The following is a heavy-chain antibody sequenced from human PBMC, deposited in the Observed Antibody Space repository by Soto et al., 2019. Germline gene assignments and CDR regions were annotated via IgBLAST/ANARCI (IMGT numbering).Heavy chain of an antibody. Sequence: GGSLRLSCSASGFTVSSKYMSWVRQAPGKGLEWVSVIYSGGSTYYADSVKGRFTISRDNSKNTLYLQMNSLRAEDTAVYYCAKDGSCSGYGVDYWGQGTLVTVSS. V-gene: IGHV3-53*01. CDR3: AKDGSCSGYGVDY. CDR2: IYSGGST. J-gene: IGHJ4*02. D-gene: IGHD5-12*01. CDR1: GFTVSSKY.